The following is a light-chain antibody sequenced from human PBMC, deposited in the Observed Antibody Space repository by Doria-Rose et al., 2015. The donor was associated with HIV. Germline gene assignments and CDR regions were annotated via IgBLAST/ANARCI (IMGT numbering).Light chain of an antibody. CDR2: GAS. Sequence: TQSPGTLSLSPGERATLSCRASQSVSANCLAWYQQRPGQSPRLLIYGASSRATDIPDRFSGSGSGTDFTLTISRLEPEDFAVYYCHQYASSRTFGQGTKVEIK. V-gene: IGKV3-20*01. CDR1: QSVSANC. J-gene: IGKJ1*01. CDR3: HQYASSRT.